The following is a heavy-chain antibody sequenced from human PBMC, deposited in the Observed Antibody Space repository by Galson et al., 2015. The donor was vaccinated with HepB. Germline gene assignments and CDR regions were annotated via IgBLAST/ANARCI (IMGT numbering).Heavy chain of an antibody. V-gene: IGHV6-1*01. CDR3: ARDGYLGLVYYFDY. CDR2: TYYRSQWYH. D-gene: IGHD6-25*01. Sequence: CAISGDSVSSDSSAWNWIRQSPSRGLEWLGRTYYRSQWYHDYSGSLQSRITINAETSTNQFFLQLDSVTPEDTAVYSCARDGYLGLVYYFDYWGPGILVTVS. CDR1: GDSVSSDSSA. J-gene: IGHJ4*02.